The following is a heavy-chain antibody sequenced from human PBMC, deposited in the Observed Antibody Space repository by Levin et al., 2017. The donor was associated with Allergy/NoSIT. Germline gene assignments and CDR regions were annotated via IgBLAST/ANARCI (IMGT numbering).Heavy chain of an antibody. CDR2: IKQDGSEK. Sequence: ASVKVSCAASGFTFSSHWMNWVRQAPGEGLEWVAIIKQDGSEKHYVDSVKGRFTISRDNAENSLYLQMDSLRAEDTAVYYCVRGAGFLFDYWGQGTLVTVSS. CDR1: GFTFSSHW. V-gene: IGHV3-7*01. CDR3: VRGAGFLFDY. D-gene: IGHD6-19*01. J-gene: IGHJ4*02.